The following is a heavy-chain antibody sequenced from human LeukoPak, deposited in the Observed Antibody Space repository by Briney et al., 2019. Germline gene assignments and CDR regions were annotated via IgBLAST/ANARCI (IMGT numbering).Heavy chain of an antibody. CDR1: GGSISSYY. J-gene: IGHJ3*02. D-gene: IGHD3-22*01. Sequence: SETLSLTCNVSGGSISSYYWSWIRQPPGKGLEWIGYIYYSGSTNYNPSLKSRVTISVDTSKNQFSLKLSSVTAADTAVYYCAKHSSDDAFDIWGQGTMVTVSS. CDR3: AKHSSDDAFDI. V-gene: IGHV4-59*01. CDR2: IYYSGST.